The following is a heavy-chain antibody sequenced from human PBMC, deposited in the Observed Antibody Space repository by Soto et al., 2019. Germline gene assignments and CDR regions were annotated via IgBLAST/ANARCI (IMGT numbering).Heavy chain of an antibody. D-gene: IGHD3-3*01. CDR1: GGSVSSGSYY. Sequence: PSETLSLTCTVSGGSVSSGSYYWSWIRQPPGKGLEWIGYIYYSGTTNYNPSLRSRVTMSVDTSKNQLFLKLNSVTAADTAVYYCARSTSTIFGVITLFFDYWGQGTLVTVSS. CDR3: ARSTSTIFGVITLFFDY. J-gene: IGHJ4*02. CDR2: IYYSGTT. V-gene: IGHV4-61*01.